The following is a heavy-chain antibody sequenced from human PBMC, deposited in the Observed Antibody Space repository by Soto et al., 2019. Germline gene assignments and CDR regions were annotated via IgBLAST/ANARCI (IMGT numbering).Heavy chain of an antibody. J-gene: IGHJ4*02. CDR1: GGSINSYY. Sequence: SETLSLTCNVSGGSINSYYWSWVRQPPGKGLEWIGYIFYTGSTNYNPSFKSRVTMSVDTSKNHFSLKLRSVTAADTAVYYCAIVRGGSHSHFDYWGPGALVTGS. CDR2: IFYTGST. CDR3: AIVRGGSHSHFDY. D-gene: IGHD1-26*01. V-gene: IGHV4-59*01.